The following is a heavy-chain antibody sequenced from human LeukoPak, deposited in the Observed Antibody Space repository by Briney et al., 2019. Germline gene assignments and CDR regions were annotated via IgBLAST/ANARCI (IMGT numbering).Heavy chain of an antibody. CDR3: ARATVVMYYFHY. CDR1: GYTFMNYY. J-gene: IGHJ4*02. V-gene: IGHV1-46*01. CDR2: INPSGGST. Sequence: ASVKVSCKASGYTFMNYYMHWVRQAPGQGLEWMGIINPSGGSTSYAQKFQGRVTMTRDTPTSTVYMELSSLRSDDTAIYFCARATVVMYYFHYWGLGTLVTVSS. D-gene: IGHD4-23*01.